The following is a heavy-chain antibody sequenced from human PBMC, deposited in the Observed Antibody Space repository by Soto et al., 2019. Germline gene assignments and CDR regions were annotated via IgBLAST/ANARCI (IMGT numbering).Heavy chain of an antibody. Sequence: QVQLVQSGAEVKKPGASVKVSCRASGYSFTSYGITWVRQAPGQGLGWMGWIRDYNGNTNYAQKLKGRVNMTTDTSTSTAYMELRSLRSDDTAVYYCARDNGFGESDVWGQGTTVTVSS. J-gene: IGHJ6*02. V-gene: IGHV1-18*01. D-gene: IGHD3-10*01. CDR3: ARDNGFGESDV. CDR1: GYSFTSYG. CDR2: IRDYNGNT.